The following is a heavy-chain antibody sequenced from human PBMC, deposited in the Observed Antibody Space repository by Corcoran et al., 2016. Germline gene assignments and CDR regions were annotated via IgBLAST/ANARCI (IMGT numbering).Heavy chain of an antibody. Sequence: QVQLQQWGAGLLKPSATLSLTCAVYGGSFSGYYWSWIRQPPGKGLEWIGEINHSGSTNYNPSLTSRVTISVDTSKNQFSLKLSSVTAADPAVYYCARGEAWIAARLGYYFDYWGQGTLVTVSS. CDR3: ARGEAWIAARLGYYFDY. CDR1: GGSFSGYY. J-gene: IGHJ4*02. V-gene: IGHV4-34*01. D-gene: IGHD6-6*01. CDR2: INHSGST.